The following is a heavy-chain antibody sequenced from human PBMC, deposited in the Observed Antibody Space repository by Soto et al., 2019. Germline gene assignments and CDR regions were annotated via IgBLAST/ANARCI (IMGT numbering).Heavy chain of an antibody. Sequence: GGSLRLSCAASGFTFSSYAMHWVRQAPGKGLEWVAVISYDGSNKYYADSVKGRFTISRDNSKNTLYLQMNSLRAEDTAVYYCARDDAAVAGTENWFDPWGQGTLVTVSS. CDR2: ISYDGSNK. CDR3: ARDDAAVAGTENWFDP. V-gene: IGHV3-30-3*01. D-gene: IGHD6-19*01. CDR1: GFTFSSYA. J-gene: IGHJ5*02.